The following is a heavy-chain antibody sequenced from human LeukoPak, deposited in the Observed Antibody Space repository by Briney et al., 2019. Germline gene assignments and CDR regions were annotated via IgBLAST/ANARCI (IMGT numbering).Heavy chain of an antibody. Sequence: QTGGSLRLSCAASGFTVSSNYMSWVRQAPGKGLEWVSVIYSGGSTYYADSVKGRITISRDNSKNTLYLQMNSLRAEDTAVYYCASYLTRRSGSNHYWGQGTLVTVSS. CDR3: ASYLTRRSGSNHY. CDR1: GFTVSSNY. D-gene: IGHD3-10*01. V-gene: IGHV3-53*01. CDR2: IYSGGST. J-gene: IGHJ4*02.